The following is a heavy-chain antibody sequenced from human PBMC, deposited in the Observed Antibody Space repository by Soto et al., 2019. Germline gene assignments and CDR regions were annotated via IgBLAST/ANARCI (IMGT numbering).Heavy chain of an antibody. Sequence: TLSLTCTVSGGSISSGGYYWSWIRQHPGKGLEWIGYIYYSGSTYYNPSLKSRVTISVDTSKNQFSLKLSSVTAADTAVYYCASVFSTSSIMITFGGVIAWGQGTLVTVYS. V-gene: IGHV4-31*03. CDR1: GGSISSGGYY. CDR2: IYYSGST. D-gene: IGHD3-16*02. J-gene: IGHJ5*02. CDR3: ASVFSTSSIMITFGGVIA.